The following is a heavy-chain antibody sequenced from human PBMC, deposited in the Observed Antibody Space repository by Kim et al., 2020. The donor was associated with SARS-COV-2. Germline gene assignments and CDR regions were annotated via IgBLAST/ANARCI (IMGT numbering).Heavy chain of an antibody. V-gene: IGHV3-64D*09. J-gene: IGHJ4*02. CDR3: VKDLDERGVRGYFDY. Sequence: DSVKGRFTISRDNSNNTLYLQMSSLRAEDTAVYYCVKDLDERGVRGYFDYWGQGTLVTVSS. D-gene: IGHD3-3*01.